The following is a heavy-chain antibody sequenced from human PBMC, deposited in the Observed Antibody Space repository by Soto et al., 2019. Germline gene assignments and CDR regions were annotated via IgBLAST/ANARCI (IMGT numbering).Heavy chain of an antibody. CDR3: ARVRYCSSTSCHGTIDY. Sequence: PSETLSLTCTVSGGSISSYYWSWIRQPPGKGLEWIGYIYYSGSTNYNPSLKSRVTISVDTSKNQFSLKLSSVTAADTAVYYCARVRYCSSTSCHGTIDYWGQGTLVTVSS. CDR2: IYYSGST. D-gene: IGHD2-2*01. V-gene: IGHV4-59*01. CDR1: GGSISSYY. J-gene: IGHJ4*02.